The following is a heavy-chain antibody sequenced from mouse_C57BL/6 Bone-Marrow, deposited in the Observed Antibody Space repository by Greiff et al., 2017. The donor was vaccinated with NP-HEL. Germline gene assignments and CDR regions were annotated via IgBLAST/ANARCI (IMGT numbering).Heavy chain of an antibody. J-gene: IGHJ3*01. CDR2: IYPGSGST. Sequence: VQLQQPGAELVKPGASVKMSCKASGYTFTSYWITWVKQRPGQGLEWIGDIYPGSGSTNYNEKFKSKATLTVDTSSSTAYMQLSSLTAEDSAVYYGARSNYYGSSYGWFAYWGQGTLVTVSA. V-gene: IGHV1-55*01. CDR1: GYTFTSYW. CDR3: ARSNYYGSSYGWFAY. D-gene: IGHD1-1*01.